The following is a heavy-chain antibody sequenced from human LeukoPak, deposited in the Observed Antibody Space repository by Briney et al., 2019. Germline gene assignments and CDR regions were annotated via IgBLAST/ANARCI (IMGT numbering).Heavy chain of an antibody. V-gene: IGHV4-59*01. J-gene: IGHJ3*02. CDR2: IYYSGST. Sequence: SETLSLTCTVSGGSISSYYWSWIRQPPGKGLEWIGYIYYSGSTNYNPSLKSRVTISVDTSKNQFSLKLSSVTAADTAVYYCARDYGDYGRGAFDIWGQGTMVTVSS. CDR3: ARDYGDYGRGAFDI. D-gene: IGHD4-17*01. CDR1: GGSISSYY.